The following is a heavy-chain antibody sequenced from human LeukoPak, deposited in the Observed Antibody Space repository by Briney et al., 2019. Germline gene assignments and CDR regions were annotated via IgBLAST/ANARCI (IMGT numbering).Heavy chain of an antibody. CDR3: ARDYYDSSGYYTAREPYYFDY. Sequence: SVKVSCKASGGTFSSYAISWVRQAPGQGLEWMGRIIPILGIANYAQKFQGRVTITAGKSTSTAYMELSSLRSEDTAVYYCARDYYDSSGYYTAREPYYFDYWGQGTLVTVSS. CDR1: GGTFSSYA. J-gene: IGHJ4*02. V-gene: IGHV1-69*04. D-gene: IGHD3-22*01. CDR2: IIPILGIA.